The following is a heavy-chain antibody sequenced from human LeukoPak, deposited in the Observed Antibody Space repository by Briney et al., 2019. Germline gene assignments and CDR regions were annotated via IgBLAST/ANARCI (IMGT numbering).Heavy chain of an antibody. V-gene: IGHV3-64*01. D-gene: IGHD3-22*01. Sequence: GGSLRLSCAASGFTFRSYGMHWVRQAPGKGLEYVSAISSNGGRTYYANSVKGRFTISRDNSRNTLYLQMGSPRAEDMAVYYCATYYYDSGGFHFHHWGQGTLVTVSS. CDR2: ISSNGGRT. CDR3: ATYYYDSGGFHFHH. J-gene: IGHJ1*01. CDR1: GFTFRSYG.